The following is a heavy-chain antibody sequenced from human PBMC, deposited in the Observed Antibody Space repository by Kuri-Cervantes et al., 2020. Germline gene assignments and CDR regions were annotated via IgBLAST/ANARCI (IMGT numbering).Heavy chain of an antibody. CDR1: GFTFSSYS. J-gene: IGHJ6*03. Sequence: GESLKISCAASGFTFSSYSMNWVRQAPGKGLEWVAVIWYDGSNKYYADSVKGRFTISRDNSKNTLYLQMNSLRAEDTAVYYCARDAGDIVVVPAAGSNYYYYMDVWGKGTTVTVSS. CDR2: IWYDGSNK. V-gene: IGHV3-33*08. D-gene: IGHD2-2*01. CDR3: ARDAGDIVVVPAAGSNYYYYMDV.